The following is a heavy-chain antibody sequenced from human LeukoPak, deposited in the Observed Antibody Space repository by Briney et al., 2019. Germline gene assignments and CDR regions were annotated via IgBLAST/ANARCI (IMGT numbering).Heavy chain of an antibody. D-gene: IGHD3-3*01. CDR3: ARLGAGPTYYDFWSGYSSFYFDY. CDR2: ISSSGNT. V-gene: IGHV4-39*02. CDR1: GGSTSSGNYY. Sequence: SETLSLTCTVSGGSTSSGNYYWGWIRQPPGKGLQWIGGISSSGNTYYNPSLKSRITISIDTSKNHFSLKLSSVTAADTAVYYCARLGAGPTYYDFWSGYSSFYFDYWGQGTLVTVSS. J-gene: IGHJ4*02.